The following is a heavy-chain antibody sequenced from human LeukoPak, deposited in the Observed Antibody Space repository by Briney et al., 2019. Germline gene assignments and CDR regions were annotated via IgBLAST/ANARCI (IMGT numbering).Heavy chain of an antibody. Sequence: GGSLRLSCAASGFTFSNYAMNWVRQAPGKALEWVSALSGTGSDIHYADSVKGRFTITRDNSENTLYLQMNSLRAEDTAVYYCAKSPMRTVTTNYFDYWGPGTLITVSS. CDR2: LSGTGSDI. J-gene: IGHJ4*02. D-gene: IGHD4-17*01. V-gene: IGHV3-23*01. CDR1: GFTFSNYA. CDR3: AKSPMRTVTTNYFDY.